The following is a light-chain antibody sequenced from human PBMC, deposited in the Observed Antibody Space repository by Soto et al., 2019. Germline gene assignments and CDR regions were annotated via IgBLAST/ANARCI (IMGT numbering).Light chain of an antibody. V-gene: IGKV1-39*01. CDR3: QQSYHIPGT. CDR2: GAF. J-gene: IGKJ1*01. CDR1: QTISNY. Sequence: DIQMTQSPSSLSASVGDRVTITCRASQTISNYLNWYQQKPGKAPKLLIYGAFSLQSGVPSRFSGSGSGTDFTLTISNLQPEDFATYYCQQSYHIPGTFGQGTKVEIK.